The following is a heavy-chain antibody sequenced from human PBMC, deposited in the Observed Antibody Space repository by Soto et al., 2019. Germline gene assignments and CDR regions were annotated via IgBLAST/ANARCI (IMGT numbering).Heavy chain of an antibody. CDR2: IIPILGIV. D-gene: IGHD1-26*01. CDR1: GGTFSSYT. CDR3: ARGIVGAINYGMDV. Sequence: QVQLVQSGAEVKKPGSSVKVSCKASGGTFSSYTISWVRQAPGQGLEWMGRIIPILGIVNYAQKFQGRVTITADKSTSTAYMELSSLRSEDTAVYYCARGIVGAINYGMDVWGQGTTVTVSS. J-gene: IGHJ6*02. V-gene: IGHV1-69*02.